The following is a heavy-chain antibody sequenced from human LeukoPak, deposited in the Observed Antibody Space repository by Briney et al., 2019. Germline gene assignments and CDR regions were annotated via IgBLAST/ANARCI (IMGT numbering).Heavy chain of an antibody. Sequence: ASVKVSCKASGGTFSSYAISWVRQAPGQGLEWMGGIIPIFGTANYAQKFQGRVTITADKSTSTAYMELSSLRSEDTAVYYCARVEGGFGYCSSTSCCRQLDYWGQGTLVTVSS. V-gene: IGHV1-69*06. J-gene: IGHJ4*02. CDR1: GGTFSSYA. CDR2: IIPIFGTA. D-gene: IGHD2-2*03. CDR3: ARVEGGFGYCSSTSCCRQLDY.